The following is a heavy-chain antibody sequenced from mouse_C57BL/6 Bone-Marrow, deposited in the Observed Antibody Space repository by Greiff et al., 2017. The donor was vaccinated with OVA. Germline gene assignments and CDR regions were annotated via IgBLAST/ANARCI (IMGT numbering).Heavy chain of an antibody. D-gene: IGHD2-5*01. Sequence: VQLKESGPGLAKPSQTLSLTCSVTGYSITSDYWNWIRKFPGNKLEYMGYISYSGSTYYNPSLKRRISITRDTSKNQYYLQLNSVTTEDTATYYCARRKGYSNYWYFDVWGTGTTVTVSS. CDR1: GYSITSDY. J-gene: IGHJ1*03. CDR3: ARRKGYSNYWYFDV. V-gene: IGHV3-8*01. CDR2: ISYSGST.